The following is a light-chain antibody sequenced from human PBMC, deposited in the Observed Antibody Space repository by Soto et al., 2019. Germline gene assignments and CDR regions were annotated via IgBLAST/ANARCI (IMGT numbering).Light chain of an antibody. CDR3: QQYSNWPPWT. CDR1: QSVGGN. CDR2: GAS. V-gene: IGKV3-15*01. Sequence: DTVMTQSPVTLSVSPGERATLSCRASQSVGGNLAWYQQKPGQAPRLLIYGASKRATGVPDRFSGSGSGAVFTLTISSLQSGDFALYSCQQYSNWPPWTFGQGTKVEVK. J-gene: IGKJ1*01.